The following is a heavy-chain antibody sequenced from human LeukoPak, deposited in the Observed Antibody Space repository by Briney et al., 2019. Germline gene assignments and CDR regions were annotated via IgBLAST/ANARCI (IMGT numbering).Heavy chain of an antibody. D-gene: IGHD2-21*02. Sequence: GESLKISCKGSGYSFTSYWIGWVRQMPGKGLEWMGIIYPGDSDTRYSPSFQGQVTISADKSISTAYLQWSSLKASDTAMYYCARIYCGGDCYSPALFNYYGMDVWGQGTTVTVSS. CDR3: ARIYCGGDCYSPALFNYYGMDV. J-gene: IGHJ6*02. V-gene: IGHV5-51*01. CDR1: GYSFTSYW. CDR2: IYPGDSDT.